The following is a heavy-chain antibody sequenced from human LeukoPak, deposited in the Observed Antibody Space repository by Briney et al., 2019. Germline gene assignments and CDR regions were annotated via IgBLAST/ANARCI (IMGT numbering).Heavy chain of an antibody. CDR3: ARDSGTTGEVKFDP. Sequence: SETLSLTCTVSGDSISRYYWSWIRQPAGKGLEWIGRIYNGGIITYNPSLKSRVTMSIDTSNNQFSLRLRSVTAADTAVYYCARDSGTTGEVKFDPWGQGTLVTVSS. J-gene: IGHJ5*02. CDR2: IYNGGII. CDR1: GDSISRYY. D-gene: IGHD3-10*01. V-gene: IGHV4-4*07.